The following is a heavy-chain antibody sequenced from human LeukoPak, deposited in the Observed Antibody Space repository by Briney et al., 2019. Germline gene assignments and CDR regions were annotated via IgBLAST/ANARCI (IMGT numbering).Heavy chain of an antibody. J-gene: IGHJ4*02. CDR2: IKQDGSEK. CDR3: ARIPMTTVTTFDY. CDR1: GFTFSSYR. D-gene: IGHD4-17*01. Sequence: GGSLRLSCAASGFTFSSYRMSWVRQAPGKGLEWVANIKQDGSEKYYVDSVKGRFTISRDNAKNSLYLQMNSLRAEDTAVYYCARIPMTTVTTFDYWGQGTLVTVSS. V-gene: IGHV3-7*01.